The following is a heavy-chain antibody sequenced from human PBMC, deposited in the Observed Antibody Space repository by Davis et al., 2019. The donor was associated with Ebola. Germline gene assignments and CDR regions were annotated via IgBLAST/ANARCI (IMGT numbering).Heavy chain of an antibody. CDR3: ARAAVAGTVLDY. V-gene: IGHV3-21*01. CDR1: GFTFSTYS. J-gene: IGHJ4*02. CDR2: ISSSSSYI. D-gene: IGHD6-19*01. Sequence: GESLKISCAVSGFTFSTYSMNWVRQAPGKGLEWVSPISSSSSYIYYADSVKGRFTISRDNAKNSLYLQMNSLRAEDTAVYYCARAAVAGTVLDYWGQGTLVTVSS.